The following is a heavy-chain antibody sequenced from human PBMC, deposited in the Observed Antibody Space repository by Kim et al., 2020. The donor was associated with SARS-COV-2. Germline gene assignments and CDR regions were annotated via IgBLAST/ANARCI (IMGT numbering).Heavy chain of an antibody. V-gene: IGHV3-11*06. CDR1: GFSFSDHH. Sequence: GGSLRLSCVASGFSFSDHHMSWLRQAPGKGLEWLSYISSRSIDANYVDSVKGRFTISRDDAKQTLYLQMNSLRVEDTAVYYCARERHGGHKDDAFDVWGQGTTVTVSS. CDR3: ARERHGGHKDDAFDV. CDR2: ISSRSIDA. J-gene: IGHJ3*01. D-gene: IGHD2-15*01.